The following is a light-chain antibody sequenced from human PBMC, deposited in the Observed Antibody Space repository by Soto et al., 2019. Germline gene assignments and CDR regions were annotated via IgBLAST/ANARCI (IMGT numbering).Light chain of an antibody. J-gene: IGKJ2*02. CDR1: QSVSSSY. Sequence: EIVLTQSPGTLSLSPEERATLSCRASQSVSSSYLAWYQQKPGQSPRLLIYGASSRATGIPDRFSGSGSGTDFTLTISRLEPEDFAVYYCQQYGRSPCTFGQGTKLEIK. V-gene: IGKV3-20*01. CDR2: GAS. CDR3: QQYGRSPCT.